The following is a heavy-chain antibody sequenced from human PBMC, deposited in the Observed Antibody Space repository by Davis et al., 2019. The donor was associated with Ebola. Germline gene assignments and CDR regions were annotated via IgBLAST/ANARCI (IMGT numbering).Heavy chain of an antibody. CDR2: IFSGGDT. J-gene: IGHJ3*02. CDR1: GFTVSSNY. CDR3: ARDENSSGWSDAFDI. V-gene: IGHV3-53*05. Sequence: PGGSLRFSCAASGFTVSSNYMSWVRQAPGKGLEWVSVIFSGGDTYYVDSVRGRFTISRDNSKNTLYLQMNSLRAEDTVVYYCARDENSSGWSDAFDIWGQGTMVTVSS. D-gene: IGHD6-19*01.